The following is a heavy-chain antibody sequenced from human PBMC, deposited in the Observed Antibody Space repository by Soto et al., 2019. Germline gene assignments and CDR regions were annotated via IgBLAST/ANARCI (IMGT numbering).Heavy chain of an antibody. D-gene: IGHD2-8*01. CDR1: GGSISSSSYY. J-gene: IGHJ6*02. CDR3: ARSERYCTNGVCFMDV. V-gene: IGHV4-39*01. CDR2: IYYSGST. Sequence: SLTCTVSGGSISSSSYYWGWIRQPPGKGLEWIGSIYYSGSTYYNPSLKSRVTISVDTSKNQFSLKLSSVTAADTAVYYCARSERYCTNGVCFMDVWGQGTTVTVSS.